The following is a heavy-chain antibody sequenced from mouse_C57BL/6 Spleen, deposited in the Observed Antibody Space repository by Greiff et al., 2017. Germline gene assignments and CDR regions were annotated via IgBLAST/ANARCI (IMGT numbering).Heavy chain of an antibody. D-gene: IGHD2-1*01. J-gene: IGHJ3*01. CDR1: GYSFTGYY. CDR2: INPSTGGT. Sequence: EVKLMESGPELVKPGASVKISCKASGYSFTGYYMNWVKQSPEKSLEWIGEINPSTGGTTYNQKFKAKATLTVDKSSSTAYMQLKSLTSEDSAVYYCARLGDYGNPFAYWGQGTLVTVSA. CDR3: ARLGDYGNPFAY. V-gene: IGHV1-42*01.